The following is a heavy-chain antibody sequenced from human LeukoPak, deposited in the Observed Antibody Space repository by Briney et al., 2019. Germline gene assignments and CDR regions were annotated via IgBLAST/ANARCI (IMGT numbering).Heavy chain of an antibody. CDR3: ARDWGEAAAADY. Sequence: GGSLRLSCAASGFTFTSYGISWVRQAPGQGLEWMGWISAYNGNTNYAQKLQGRVTMTTDTSTSTAYMELRSLRSDDTAVYYCARDWGEAAAADYWGQGTLVTVSS. CDR2: ISAYNGNT. D-gene: IGHD6-13*01. J-gene: IGHJ4*02. CDR1: GFTFTSYG. V-gene: IGHV1-18*01.